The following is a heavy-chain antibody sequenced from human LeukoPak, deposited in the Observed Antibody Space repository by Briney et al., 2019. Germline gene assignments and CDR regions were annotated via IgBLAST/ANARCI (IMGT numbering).Heavy chain of an antibody. CDR1: ADSIVSFH. J-gene: IGHJ4*02. CDR3: ARDGHIRGFDS. CDR2: VFHSGTT. Sequence: SETLSLTCTVSADSIVSFHWSWIRRSAGKGPEWIGRVFHSGTTKNPSLKSRVTMSLDTSKNLLSLTMTSVTAADTAIYFCARDGHIRGFDSWGQGTLVIVSS. D-gene: IGHD2-21*01. V-gene: IGHV4-4*07.